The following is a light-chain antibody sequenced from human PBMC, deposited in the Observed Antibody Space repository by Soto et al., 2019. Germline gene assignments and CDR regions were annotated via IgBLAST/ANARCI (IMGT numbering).Light chain of an antibody. CDR3: QQYGSSLQFA. J-gene: IGKJ3*01. CDR1: PSVSSSY. V-gene: IGKV3-20*01. Sequence: EIVLTQSPGTLSLSPGERATLSCRASPSVSSSYLAWYQQKPGQAPRLLIYGASSRATGIPDRFSGSGSGTDFTLTISRLEPEDFAVYYCQQYGSSLQFAFGPGTKVDIK. CDR2: GAS.